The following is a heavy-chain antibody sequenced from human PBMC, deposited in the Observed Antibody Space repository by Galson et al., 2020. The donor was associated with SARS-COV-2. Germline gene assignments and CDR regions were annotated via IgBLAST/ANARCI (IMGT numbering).Heavy chain of an antibody. Sequence: GGSLTLSCAVSGVTVSGNHMDWVRQAPGKGLEWLSSIQIGGDTHYADSVTRRFTITRYNSKNTVFLQLNSLRADAAAIYYCERAILGDGFSHFDCWGQGTLVTVSS. CDR2: IQIGGDT. V-gene: IGHV3-53*01. CDR3: ERAILGDGFSHFDC. D-gene: IGHD5-18*01. J-gene: IGHJ4*02. CDR1: GVTVSGNH.